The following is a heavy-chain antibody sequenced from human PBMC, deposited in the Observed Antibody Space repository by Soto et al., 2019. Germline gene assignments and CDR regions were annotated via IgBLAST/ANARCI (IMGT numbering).Heavy chain of an antibody. J-gene: IGHJ4*02. CDR3: VKGGYDGGEFDY. CDR1: GFTFSSYS. Sequence: EVQLVESGGGLVKPGGSLRLSCAASGFTFSSYSMNWVRQAPGKGLEWVSSISSSSSYIYYADSVKGRFTISRDNAKNSLYLQMNSMRAEDTAVYYCVKGGYDGGEFDYWGQGTLVTVSS. CDR2: ISSSSSYI. V-gene: IGHV3-21*01. D-gene: IGHD5-12*01.